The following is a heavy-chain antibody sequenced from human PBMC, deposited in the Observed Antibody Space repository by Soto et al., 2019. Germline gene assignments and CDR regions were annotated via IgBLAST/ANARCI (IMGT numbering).Heavy chain of an antibody. D-gene: IGHD1-26*01. CDR1: GASITFGGYS. CDR3: ARGGGSASFDY. Sequence: PSETLSLTCTVSGASITFGGYSWSWIRQTPGKGLEWIGYINHLETTFYNPSFESRLTLSIDRAKNQFSLKLHSMSAADRAVYFCARGGGSASFDYWGQGILVTVSS. CDR2: INHLETT. V-gene: IGHV4-30-2*01. J-gene: IGHJ4*02.